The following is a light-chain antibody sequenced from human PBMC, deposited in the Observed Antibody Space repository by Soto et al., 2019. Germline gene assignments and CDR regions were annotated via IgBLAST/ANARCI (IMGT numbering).Light chain of an antibody. CDR3: QQYGSSPIT. Sequence: EIVLTQSPVTLSLSPGEIATLSCRASQSVRSSYLAWYQQKPGQAPRLLIYDVSSRATGIPDRFSGSGSGTDFTLTISRLEPEDFAVHYCQQYGSSPITFGQGTRLEIK. V-gene: IGKV3-20*01. J-gene: IGKJ5*01. CDR2: DVS. CDR1: QSVRSSY.